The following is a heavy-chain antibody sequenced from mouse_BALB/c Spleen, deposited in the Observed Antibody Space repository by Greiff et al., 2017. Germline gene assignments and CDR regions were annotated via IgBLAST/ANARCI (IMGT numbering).Heavy chain of an antibody. J-gene: IGHJ2*01. CDR2: ISSGGST. V-gene: IGHV5-6-5*01. CDR1: GFTFSSYA. D-gene: IGHD2-14*01. CDR3: ARGRGYDVYYFDY. Sequence: EVQGVESGGGLVKPGGSLKLSCAASGFTFSSYAMSWVRQTPEKRLEWVASISSGGSTYYPDSVKGRFTISRDNARNILYLQMSSLRSEDTAMYYCARGRGYDVYYFDYWGQGTTLTVSS.